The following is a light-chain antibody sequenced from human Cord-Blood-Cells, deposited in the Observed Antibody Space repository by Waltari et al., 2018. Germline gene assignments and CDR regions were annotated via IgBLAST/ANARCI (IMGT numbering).Light chain of an antibody. CDR3: CSYAGSSTYNYV. J-gene: IGLJ1*01. CDR1: SSDVGSYNL. CDR2: EGS. Sequence: QSALTQPASVSGSPGQSITISCTGTSSDVGSYNLVSWYQQHPGKAPKLMIYEGSKRPSGVSNRFSGSKSGNTASRTSSGLQAEDEADYYCCSYAGSSTYNYVFGTGTKVTVL. V-gene: IGLV2-23*01.